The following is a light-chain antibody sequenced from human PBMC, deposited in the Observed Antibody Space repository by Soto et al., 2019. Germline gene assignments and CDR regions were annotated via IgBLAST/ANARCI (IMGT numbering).Light chain of an antibody. V-gene: IGKV1-5*01. CDR1: QSISTW. CDR3: QQYNSYWT. CDR2: DAS. J-gene: IGKJ1*01. Sequence: DIQMTQSPSTLSASVGDRVTITFRASQSISTWLAWYQQPPGKAPKVLIYDASSLESGVPSRLSGSGSGTEFTITISSLQPDDFATYYCQQYNSYWTFGQGTKV.